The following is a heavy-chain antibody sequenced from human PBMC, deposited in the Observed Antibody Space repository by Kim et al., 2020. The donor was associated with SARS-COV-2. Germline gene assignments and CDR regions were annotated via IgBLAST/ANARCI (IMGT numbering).Heavy chain of an antibody. CDR1: GYTFTDYR. CDR3: ARGYNYGD. Sequence: ASVKVSCKTSGYTFTDYRISWVRQAPGQGLEWVGWISAQTGDADYAPKLQGRVTMTTDTSTTTAYLKLSSLRSDDSAVYYCARGYNYGDWGHGTLVTVS. D-gene: IGHD1-1*01. V-gene: IGHV1-18*01. J-gene: IGHJ4*01. CDR2: ISAQTGDA.